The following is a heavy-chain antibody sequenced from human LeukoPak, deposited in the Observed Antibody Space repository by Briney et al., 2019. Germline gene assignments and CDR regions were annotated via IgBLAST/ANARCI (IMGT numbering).Heavy chain of an antibody. CDR3: TTVQRYFDWSSRGANYYYYYYMDV. D-gene: IGHD3-9*01. CDR2: IKSKTDGGTT. J-gene: IGHJ6*03. CDR1: GFTFNNYN. V-gene: IGHV3-15*01. Sequence: PGGSLRLSCATSGFTFNNYNMNWARQAPGKGLEWVGHIKSKTDGGTTDYAAPVKGRFTISRDDSKNTLYLQMNSLKTEDTAVYYCTTVQRYFDWSSRGANYYYYYYMDVWGKGTTVTISS.